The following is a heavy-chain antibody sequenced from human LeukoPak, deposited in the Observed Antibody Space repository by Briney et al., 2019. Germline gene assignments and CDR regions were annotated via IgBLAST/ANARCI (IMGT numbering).Heavy chain of an antibody. CDR1: GYTLSQYA. CDR2: INSGNSNT. Sequence: GASVKVSCKASGYTLSQYAMHWVRQAPGQRPEWMGWINSGNSNTNYAQKLQGRVTMTTDTSTSTAYMELRSLRSDDTAVYYCARDRKDIVVVPADNWFDPWGQGTLVTVSS. J-gene: IGHJ5*02. V-gene: IGHV1-3*04. D-gene: IGHD2-2*01. CDR3: ARDRKDIVVVPADNWFDP.